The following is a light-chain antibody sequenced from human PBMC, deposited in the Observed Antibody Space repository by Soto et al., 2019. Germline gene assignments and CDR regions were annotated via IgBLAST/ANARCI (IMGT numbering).Light chain of an antibody. CDR3: QQYNNWWA. CDR1: QSVNSN. V-gene: IGKV3-15*01. Sequence: EIVMTQSPATLSVSPGERATLSCRASQSVNSNLAWYQQKPGQAPRLLISGASTRATGIPARFSGRGSETDFTLTIRSLQSEDFAVYYCQQYNNWWAFGQGTKVEMK. CDR2: GAS. J-gene: IGKJ1*01.